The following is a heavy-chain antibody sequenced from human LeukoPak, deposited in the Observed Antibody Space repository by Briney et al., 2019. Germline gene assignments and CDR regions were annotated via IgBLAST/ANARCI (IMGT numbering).Heavy chain of an antibody. CDR2: ITPIFGTA. V-gene: IGHV1-69*05. J-gene: IGHJ4*02. Sequence: AATVKASCKASGGTFNTYAINWVRQAPGQGLEWMGGITPIFGTAYYAQKFQGRVTITTDESTSTAYMELSSLRSEDTAVYYCARVFARSGEISGSYYYYWGQGTLVTVSS. CDR3: ARVFARSGEISGSYYYY. CDR1: GGTFNTYA. D-gene: IGHD1-26*01.